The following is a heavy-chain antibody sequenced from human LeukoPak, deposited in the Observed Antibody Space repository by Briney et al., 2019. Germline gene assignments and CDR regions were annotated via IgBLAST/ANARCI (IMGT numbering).Heavy chain of an antibody. V-gene: IGHV4-34*01. Sequence: PSETLSLTCAVYGGSFSGYYWSWSRQPPGQGLQWVGEINPSGSTNYSPSLQHRVTISVDPSKRHLALNLTSVNAADTAVYFCARGRRGAAAGLSYYYMDVWGKGTTVIVSS. CDR1: GGSFSGYY. J-gene: IGHJ6*03. D-gene: IGHD6-13*01. CDR3: ARGRRGAAAGLSYYYMDV. CDR2: INPSGST.